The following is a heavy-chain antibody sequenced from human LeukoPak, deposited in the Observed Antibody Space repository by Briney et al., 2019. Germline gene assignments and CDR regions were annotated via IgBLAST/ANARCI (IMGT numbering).Heavy chain of an antibody. CDR3: ARDSLPMAVTGSFDH. V-gene: IGHV3-33*01. Sequence: RGSPRLSCAASGFNFSSYGMRWVGQAPGKGLEWVTSIWFDGSNIHYADSVKGRVIISRDNSKSALYLQMNSLRAEDTAIYYCARDSLPMAVTGSFDHWGQGTLVTVSS. D-gene: IGHD6-19*01. J-gene: IGHJ4*02. CDR2: IWFDGSNI. CDR1: GFNFSSYG.